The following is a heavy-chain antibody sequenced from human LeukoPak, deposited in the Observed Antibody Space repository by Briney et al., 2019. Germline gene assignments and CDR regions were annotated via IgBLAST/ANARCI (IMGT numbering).Heavy chain of an antibody. Sequence: GGSLRLSCTASGFTFGDYAMTWVRQAPGKGLEWVSTINTGGGTYYAASVKGRFTLSRENSRNTLYLQMNSLRAEDTAVYYCARDKEVRGVIGGMDVWGQGTTVTVSS. V-gene: IGHV3-23*01. CDR1: GFTFGDYA. D-gene: IGHD3-10*01. CDR2: INTGGGT. CDR3: ARDKEVRGVIGGMDV. J-gene: IGHJ6*02.